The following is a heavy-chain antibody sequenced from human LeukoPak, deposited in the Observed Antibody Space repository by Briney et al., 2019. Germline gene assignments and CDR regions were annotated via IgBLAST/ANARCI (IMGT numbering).Heavy chain of an antibody. CDR1: GGSISSGSYY. V-gene: IGHV4-61*02. J-gene: IGHJ3*02. CDR2: IYTSGST. D-gene: IGHD2-21*02. CDR3: ARTFCGGDCRYDAFDI. Sequence: SETLSLTCTVSGGSISSGSYYWSWIRQPAGKGLEWIGRIYTSGSTNYNPSLKSRVTISVDTSKNQFSLKLSSVTAADTAVYYCARTFCGGDCRYDAFDIWGQGIMVTVSS.